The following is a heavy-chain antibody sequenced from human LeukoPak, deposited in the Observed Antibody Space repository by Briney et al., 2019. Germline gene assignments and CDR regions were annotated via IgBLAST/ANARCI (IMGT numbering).Heavy chain of an antibody. V-gene: IGHV4-31*03. CDR1: GGSISSGSYY. Sequence: SETLSLTCTVSGGSISSGSYYWSWIRLHPGKGLEWIGYIYYSGSTYYNPSLKSRVTISVDTSKNQFSLKLSSVTAADTAVYYCARGLSRGYNPTGLYGMDVWGQGTTVTVSS. CDR3: ARGLSRGYNPTGLYGMDV. CDR2: IYYSGST. D-gene: IGHD5-24*01. J-gene: IGHJ6*02.